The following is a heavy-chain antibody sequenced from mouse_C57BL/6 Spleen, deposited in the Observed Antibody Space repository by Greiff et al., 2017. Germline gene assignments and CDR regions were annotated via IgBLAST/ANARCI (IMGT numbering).Heavy chain of an antibody. CDR2: IYPGNSDT. CDR3: TRAFYDYESWFAY. CDR1: GYTFTSYW. D-gene: IGHD2-4*01. V-gene: IGHV1-5*01. J-gene: IGHJ3*01. Sequence: VQLQQSGTVLARPGASVKMSCKTSGYTFTSYWMHWVKQRPGQGLEWIGAIYPGNSDTSYNQKFKGKAKLTAVTAASTAYMELSSLTNEDSAVYYCTRAFYDYESWFAYWGQGTLVTVSA.